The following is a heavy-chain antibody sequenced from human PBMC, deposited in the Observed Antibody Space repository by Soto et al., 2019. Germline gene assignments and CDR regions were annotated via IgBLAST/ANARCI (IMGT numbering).Heavy chain of an antibody. V-gene: IGHV3-23*01. Sequence: EVQLLESGGALVQPGGSLRLSCAASGFTFSNHAMNWVRQAPGKGLEWVSTISDSGSTYYADSVKGRFTISRDNSKNTLYLQMKSLKAEDTAVYYCARDPGRHYCTSTSCLYFFDHWGQGTLVIVSS. CDR3: ARDPGRHYCTSTSCLYFFDH. J-gene: IGHJ4*02. CDR1: GFTFSNHA. D-gene: IGHD2-2*01. CDR2: ISDSGST.